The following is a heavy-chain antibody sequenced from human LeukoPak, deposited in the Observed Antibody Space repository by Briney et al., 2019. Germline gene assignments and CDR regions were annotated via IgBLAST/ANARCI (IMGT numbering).Heavy chain of an antibody. Sequence: GGSLRLSCAASGFTFSSYWMHWVRQAPGKGLVWVSRINSDGSSTSYADSVKGRFTISRDNAKNTLYLQMNSLRAEDTAVYYCARGPSYYYDSSGYFVYWGQGTLVTVST. CDR2: INSDGSST. D-gene: IGHD3-22*01. J-gene: IGHJ4*02. CDR1: GFTFSSYW. V-gene: IGHV3-74*01. CDR3: ARGPSYYYDSSGYFVY.